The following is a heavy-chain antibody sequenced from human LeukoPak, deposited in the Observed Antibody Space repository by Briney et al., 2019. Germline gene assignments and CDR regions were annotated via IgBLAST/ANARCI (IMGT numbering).Heavy chain of an antibody. V-gene: IGHV3-11*04. J-gene: IGHJ4*02. CDR1: GFRFSDYY. D-gene: IGHD1-26*01. Sequence: GGSLRLSCAASGFRFSDYYMNWIRQAPGKGLEWISYSSSSGSTIDYADSVKGRLTISRDNAKNSVYLQMNSLRAEDTAIYYCARSGGTWATSECWGQGTLVTVS. CDR3: ARSGGTWATSEC. CDR2: SSSSGSTI.